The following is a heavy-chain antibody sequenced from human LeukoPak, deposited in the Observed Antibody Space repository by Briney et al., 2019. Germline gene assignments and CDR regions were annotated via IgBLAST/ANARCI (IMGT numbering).Heavy chain of an antibody. Sequence: PGGSLRLSCAASGYTFSSYSMNWVSQAPGKGLEWVSFITTGSNTIYYADSLKGRFTVSRDDAENSLYLQMNSLRAEDTAVYFCARDKMGGSFDYWGQGTLVTVSS. CDR1: GYTFSSYS. J-gene: IGHJ4*02. CDR2: ITTGSNTI. CDR3: ARDKMGGSFDY. V-gene: IGHV3-48*01. D-gene: IGHD2-15*01.